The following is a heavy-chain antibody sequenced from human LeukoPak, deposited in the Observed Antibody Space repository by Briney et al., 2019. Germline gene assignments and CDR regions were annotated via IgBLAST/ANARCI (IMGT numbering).Heavy chain of an antibody. CDR2: ISGSGGNT. V-gene: IGHV3-23*01. J-gene: IGHJ3*02. CDR1: GFTFSSYA. CDR3: ASQDRSWHGEGAFDI. D-gene: IGHD6-13*01. Sequence: GGSLRLSCAASGFTFSSYAMSWVRQAPGKGLEWVSAISGSGGNTYYADSVKGRFTISRDNAKNSLYLQMNSLRAEDTAVYYCASQDRSWHGEGAFDIWGQGTMVTVSS.